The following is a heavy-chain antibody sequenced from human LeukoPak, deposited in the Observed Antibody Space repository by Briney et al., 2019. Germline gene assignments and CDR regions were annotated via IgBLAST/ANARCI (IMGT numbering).Heavy chain of an antibody. J-gene: IGHJ4*02. CDR1: GGSSSSYY. D-gene: IGHD4-11*01. Sequence: PSETLSLTSTVSGGSSSSYYWSWIRQPPGQGLEWIGYIYYSGSTNYNPSLKSRVTISVDTSKNQFSLKLSSVTAADTAVYYCARAPGYSNYVDYWGQGTLVTVSS. CDR3: ARAPGYSNYVDY. CDR2: IYYSGST. V-gene: IGHV4-59*01.